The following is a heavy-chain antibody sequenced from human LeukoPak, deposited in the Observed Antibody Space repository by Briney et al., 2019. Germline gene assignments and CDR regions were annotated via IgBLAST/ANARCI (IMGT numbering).Heavy chain of an antibody. D-gene: IGHD6-13*01. CDR3: AREIRAAAGTWVFSNWFDP. CDR2: ISYEGSNK. Sequence: HPGRSLRLSCAVSGFTFSSYAMQWVRQAPGKGLGWVAVISYEGSNKSYAHSVKGRFTIYRDNSKHTLYLQMNSQRAEDAAVYHCAREIRAAAGTWVFSNWFDPWGQGTLVTDSS. V-gene: IGHV3-30*04. J-gene: IGHJ5*02. CDR1: GFTFSSYA.